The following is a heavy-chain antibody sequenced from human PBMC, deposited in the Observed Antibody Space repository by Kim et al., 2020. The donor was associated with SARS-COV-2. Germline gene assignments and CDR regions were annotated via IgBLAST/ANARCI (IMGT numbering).Heavy chain of an antibody. D-gene: IGHD1-1*01. V-gene: IGHV4-31*03. CDR3: ARAGFLRMAPNY. Sequence: SETLSLTCTVSGGSISSGGYYWSWIRQHPGKGLEWIGYIYYSGSTYYNPSLKSRVTISVDTSKNQFSLKLSSVTAADTAVYYCARAGFLRMAPNYWGQGTLVTVSS. CDR2: IYYSGST. J-gene: IGHJ4*02. CDR1: GGSISSGGYY.